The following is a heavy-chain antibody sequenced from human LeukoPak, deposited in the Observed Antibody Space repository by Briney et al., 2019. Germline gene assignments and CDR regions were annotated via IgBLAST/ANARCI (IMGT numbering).Heavy chain of an antibody. CDR2: TYYRSKWYN. J-gene: IGHJ4*02. Sequence: SQTLSLTFAITGDRVSINTATSNAIRQSPSRGLEWLGRTYYRSKWYNDYAVSVKSRITINPDTSKNQFSLQLNSVTPEDMAVYHRARVGPSWHIAYFVHWRRGTLVTVSS. D-gene: IGHD2-21*01. CDR1: GDRVSINTAT. V-gene: IGHV6-1*01. CDR3: ARVGPSWHIAYFVH.